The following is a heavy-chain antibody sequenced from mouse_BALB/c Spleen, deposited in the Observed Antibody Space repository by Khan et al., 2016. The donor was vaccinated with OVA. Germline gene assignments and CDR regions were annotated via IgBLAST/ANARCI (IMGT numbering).Heavy chain of an antibody. Sequence: EVQLQESGPGLVKPSQSLSLTCTVTGYSITSNYAWSWIRQFPGNKLEWVGYISYSGSTNDNPSLKSRRPVTRDTSENQVFLPFTTVTTEATAHYYRTRQNYYGYALDDWGQGTSVTVSS. V-gene: IGHV3-2*02. CDR2: ISYSGST. D-gene: IGHD1-1*01. J-gene: IGHJ4*01. CDR1: GYSITSNYA. CDR3: TRQNYYGYALDD.